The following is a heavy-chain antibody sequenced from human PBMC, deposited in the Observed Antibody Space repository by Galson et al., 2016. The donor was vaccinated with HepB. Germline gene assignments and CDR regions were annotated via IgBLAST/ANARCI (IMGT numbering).Heavy chain of an antibody. V-gene: IGHV3-7*03. CDR1: GFTFSSNA. CDR2: IKQDGSEK. J-gene: IGHJ4*02. CDR3: ARDLLNLAAPDY. Sequence: SLRLSCAASGFTFSSNAMSWVRQAPGKGLEWVANIKQDGSEKYYVDSVKGRFTISRDDAKNSLYLQMNSLRAEDTAVYYCARDLLNLAAPDYWGQGTLVTVSS. D-gene: IGHD6-13*01.